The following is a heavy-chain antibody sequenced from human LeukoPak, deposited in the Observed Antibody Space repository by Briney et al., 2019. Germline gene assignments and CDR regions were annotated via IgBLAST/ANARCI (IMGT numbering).Heavy chain of an antibody. CDR3: ARPSSGWSGFDY. J-gene: IGHJ4*02. D-gene: IGHD6-19*01. CDR2: IYYSGST. CDR1: GGSISSSSYY. V-gene: IGHV4-39*01. Sequence: PSETLSLTCTVSGGSISSSSYYWGWIRQPPGKGLEWIGSIYYSGSTYYNPSLKSRVTISVDTSKNQFSLKLSSVTAADTAVYYCARPSSGWSGFDYWGQGTLVTVSP.